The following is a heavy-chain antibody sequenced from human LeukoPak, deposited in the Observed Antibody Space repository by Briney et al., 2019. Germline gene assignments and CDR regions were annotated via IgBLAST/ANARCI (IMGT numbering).Heavy chain of an antibody. CDR3: ARQGAVAGTGWFDP. D-gene: IGHD6-19*01. Sequence: SETLSLTCAVYGGSFSGYYWSWIRQPPGKGLEWIGEINHSGSTNYNPSLKSRVTISVDTSKNQFSLKLSSVTAADTAVYYCARQGAVAGTGWFDPWGQGTLVTVS. CDR2: INHSGST. CDR1: GGSFSGYY. V-gene: IGHV4-34*01. J-gene: IGHJ5*02.